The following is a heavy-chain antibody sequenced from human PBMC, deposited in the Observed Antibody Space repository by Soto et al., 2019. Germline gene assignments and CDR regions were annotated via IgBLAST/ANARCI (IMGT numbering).Heavy chain of an antibody. CDR3: ARESIVGATNTFDY. D-gene: IGHD1-26*01. J-gene: IGHJ4*02. Sequence: GGLLRLSCAASGFTVSSNYMSWVRQAPGKGLEWVSIIYSGGSTYYADSVKGRFTISRDNSKNTLYLQMNSLRAEDTAVYYCARESIVGATNTFDYWGQGTLVTVSS. CDR1: GFTVSSNY. V-gene: IGHV3-66*01. CDR2: IYSGGST.